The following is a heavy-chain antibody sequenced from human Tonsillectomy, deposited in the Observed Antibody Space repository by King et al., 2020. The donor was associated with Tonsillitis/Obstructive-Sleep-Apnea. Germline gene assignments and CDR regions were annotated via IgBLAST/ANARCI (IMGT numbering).Heavy chain of an antibody. D-gene: IGHD3-3*01. CDR3: ARRWYYDFWGGYYYFDY. CDR1: GYSFTNHW. J-gene: IGHJ4*02. V-gene: IGHV5-10-1*03. Sequence: DVQLVESGAEVKKPGESLTISCKGSGYSFTNHWITWVRQMPGKGLEWMGRIDPSNSYTNYTPSFQGHVTMSADKSISTAYLQWSSLRASDTAMYYCARRWYYDFWGGYYYFDYWGQGTLVTVSS. CDR2: IDPSNSYT.